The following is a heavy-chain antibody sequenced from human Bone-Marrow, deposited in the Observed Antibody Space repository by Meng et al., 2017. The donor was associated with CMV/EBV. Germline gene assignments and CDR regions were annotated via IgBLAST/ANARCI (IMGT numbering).Heavy chain of an antibody. CDR1: GFTFSSYG. CDR3: ARRNVGGSRWFDP. CDR2: IRYDGSNK. J-gene: IGHJ5*02. V-gene: IGHV3-30*02. D-gene: IGHD2-15*01. Sequence: GGSLRLSCAASGFTFSSYGMHWVRQAPGKGLEWVAFIRYDGSNKYYADSVKGRFTISRDNSKNTLYLQMNSLRAEDTAVYYCARRNVGGSRWFDPWGQGTLVTVSS.